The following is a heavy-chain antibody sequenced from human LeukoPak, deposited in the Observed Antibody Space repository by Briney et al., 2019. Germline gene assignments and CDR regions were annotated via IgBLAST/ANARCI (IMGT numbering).Heavy chain of an antibody. CDR2: INHSGST. V-gene: IGHV4-34*01. CDR3: ASRCGGNSDSCWFYP. CDR1: GGSFSGYY. J-gene: IGHJ5*02. D-gene: IGHD4-23*01. Sequence: SETLSLTCAVYGGSFSGYYWSWIRQPPGKGLEWIGEINHSGSTNYNPSLKSRVTISVDTSKNQFSLKLSSVTAADTAVYYCASRCGGNSDSCWFYPWGQGTLVTVSS.